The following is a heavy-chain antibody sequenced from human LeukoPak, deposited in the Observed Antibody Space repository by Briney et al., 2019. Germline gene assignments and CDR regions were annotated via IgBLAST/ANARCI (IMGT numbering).Heavy chain of an antibody. V-gene: IGHV4-59*12. CDR1: GGSISSYY. CDR3: ARDDYSLGNYFDY. J-gene: IGHJ4*02. Sequence: SETLSLTCTVSGGSISSYYWSWIRQPPGKGLEWIGYIYYSGSTNYNPSLKSRVTMSVDTSKNQFSLKLSSVTAADTAVYYCARDDYSLGNYFDYWGQGTLVTVSS. CDR2: IYYSGST. D-gene: IGHD4-11*01.